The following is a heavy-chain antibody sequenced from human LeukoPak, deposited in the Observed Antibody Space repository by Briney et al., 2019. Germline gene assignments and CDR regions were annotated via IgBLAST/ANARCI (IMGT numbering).Heavy chain of an antibody. J-gene: IGHJ4*02. Sequence: QPGRSLRLSCAASGFTFSSYNMRWVRQAPGKGLEWVAVISYDGSNKYHADSVKGRFTISRDNSKSTLYLQMNSLRPEDTAVYYCARGSSFDYWGQGTLVTVSS. CDR1: GFTFSSYN. V-gene: IGHV3-30*03. CDR2: ISYDGSNK. CDR3: ARGSSFDY. D-gene: IGHD6-13*01.